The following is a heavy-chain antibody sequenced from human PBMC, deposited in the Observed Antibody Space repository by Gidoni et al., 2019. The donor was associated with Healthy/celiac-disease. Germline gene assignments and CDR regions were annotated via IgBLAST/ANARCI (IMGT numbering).Heavy chain of an antibody. CDR3: ASRGYSYGAPFDY. D-gene: IGHD5-18*01. Sequence: QVQLVESGGGVVQPGRSLRLSCAASGFTFSSYAMHWVRQAPGKGLEWVAVISYDGSNKYYADSVKGRFTISRDNSKNTLYLQMNSLRAEDTAVYYCASRGYSYGAPFDYWGQGTLVTVSS. CDR2: ISYDGSNK. J-gene: IGHJ4*02. CDR1: GFTFSSYA. V-gene: IGHV3-30*01.